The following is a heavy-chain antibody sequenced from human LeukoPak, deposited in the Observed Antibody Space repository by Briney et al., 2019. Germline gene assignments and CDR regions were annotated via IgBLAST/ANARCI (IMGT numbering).Heavy chain of an antibody. D-gene: IGHD3-10*01. CDR1: GGPISSSNW. CDR2: IYHSGST. CDR3: ARQRRVRGAKEVYYYYYYYMDV. J-gene: IGHJ6*03. Sequence: SGTLSLTCAVSGGPISSSNWWSWVRQPPGKGLEWIGEIYHSGSTNYSPSLKSRVTISVDTSKNQFSLKLSSVTAADTAVYYCARQRRVRGAKEVYYYYYYYMDVWGKGTTVTISS. V-gene: IGHV4-4*02.